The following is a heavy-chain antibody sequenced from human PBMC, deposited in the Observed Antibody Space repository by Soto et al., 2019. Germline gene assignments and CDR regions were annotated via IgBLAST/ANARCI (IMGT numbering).Heavy chain of an antibody. CDR1: GVSITSSNW. Sequence: QVLLQESGPGLVKPSWTLSLTCAVSGVSITSSNWWSWVRQSPGTGLEWIGEISQSGSTNYNPAIKSRVTISVDKSKNQFSLKMRSVTAADTAVSYCARAAGLLNYYYYMDVWGKGITVTVSS. CDR3: ARAAGLLNYYYYMDV. V-gene: IGHV4-4*02. CDR2: ISQSGST. J-gene: IGHJ6*03. D-gene: IGHD6-19*01.